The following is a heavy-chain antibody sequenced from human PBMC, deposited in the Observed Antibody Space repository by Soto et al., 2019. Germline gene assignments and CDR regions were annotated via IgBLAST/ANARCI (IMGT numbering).Heavy chain of an antibody. CDR1: GGTFSSYA. D-gene: IGHD5-12*01. J-gene: IGHJ6*02. V-gene: IGHV1-69*13. Sequence: GASVKVSCKASGGTFSSYAISWVRQAPGQGLEWMGGIIPIFGTANYAQKFQGRVTITADESTSTAYMELSSLRSEDTAVYYCASEKGYSGYDFRYYYYGMDVWGQGTTVTVSS. CDR2: IIPIFGTA. CDR3: ASEKGYSGYDFRYYYYGMDV.